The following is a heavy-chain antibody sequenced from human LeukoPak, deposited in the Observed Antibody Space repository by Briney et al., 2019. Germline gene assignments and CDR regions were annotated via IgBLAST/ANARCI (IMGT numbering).Heavy chain of an antibody. J-gene: IGHJ4*02. V-gene: IGHV4-38-2*02. CDR3: ARFGSGSHNYNLDY. CDR1: DYSINSGYY. CDR2: IYHSGNT. Sequence: SETLSLTCTVSDYSINSGYYWGWIRQPPGKGLEWIGSIYHSGNTYYNPSLKSRVTISVDTSKNQFSLKLSSVTAADTAVYYCARFGSGSHNYNLDYWGQGTLVTVSS. D-gene: IGHD3-10*01.